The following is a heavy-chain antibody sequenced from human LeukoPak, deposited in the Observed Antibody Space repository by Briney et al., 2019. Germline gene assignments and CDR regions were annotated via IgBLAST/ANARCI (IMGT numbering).Heavy chain of an antibody. D-gene: IGHD6-13*01. Sequence: PGGSLRLSCATSEFTFSTYVMTWVRQAPGKGLEWVSAISSSGGGTYYADSVKGRLTISRDNSKNTLYLQMNSLRAEDTAVYYCARRGTPGTYYFDYWGQGTLVTVSS. CDR3: ARRGTPGTYYFDY. J-gene: IGHJ4*02. CDR1: EFTFSTYV. V-gene: IGHV3-23*01. CDR2: ISSSGGGT.